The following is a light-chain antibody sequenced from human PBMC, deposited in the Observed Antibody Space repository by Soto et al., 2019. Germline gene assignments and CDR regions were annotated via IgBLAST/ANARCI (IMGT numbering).Light chain of an antibody. CDR3: LQDYNYPWT. Sequence: EFVLTQSPGTLSLSPGERATLSCRASQTVRNNYLAWYQQKPGQAPRLLIYDASSRATGIPDRFSGGGSGTDFTLTISRLEPEDFATYYCLQDYNYPWTFGQGTKVEIK. CDR2: DAS. V-gene: IGKV3-20*01. CDR1: QTVRNNY. J-gene: IGKJ1*01.